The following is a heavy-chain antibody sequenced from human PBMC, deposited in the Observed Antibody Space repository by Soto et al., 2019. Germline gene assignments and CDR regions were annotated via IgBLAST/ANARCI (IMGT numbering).Heavy chain of an antibody. CDR1: GFTVSSNY. D-gene: IGHD3-16*02. V-gene: IGHV3-66*01. J-gene: IGHJ4*02. CDR2: IYSAGNT. Sequence: GGSLRLSCAASGFTVSSNYMSWVRQAPGKGLEWISIIYSAGNTYYADSVKGRFTISRDNSKNTLYLQMNSLRAEDTAVYYCARVETYYDYVWGSYRYTHWGQGALVTVSS. CDR3: ARVETYYDYVWGSYRYTH.